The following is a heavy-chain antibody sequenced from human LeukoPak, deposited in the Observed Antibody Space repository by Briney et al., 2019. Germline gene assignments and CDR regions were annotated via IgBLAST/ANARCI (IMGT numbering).Heavy chain of an antibody. CDR1: GGSISTYTYY. D-gene: IGHD3-22*01. Sequence: SETLSLTCTVSGGSISTYTYYWGWIRQPPGKGLEWIGSIYHSGSTYYNPSLKSRVTISVDTSKNQFSLKLSSVTAADTAVYYCARGGGLLRSSGYYWGQGTLVTVSS. CDR3: ARGGGLLRSSGYY. J-gene: IGHJ4*02. V-gene: IGHV4-39*07. CDR2: IYHSGST.